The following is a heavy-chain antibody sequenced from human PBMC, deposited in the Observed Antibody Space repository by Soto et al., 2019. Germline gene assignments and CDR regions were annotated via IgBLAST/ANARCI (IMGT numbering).Heavy chain of an antibody. CDR2: IYYSGST. J-gene: IGHJ6*03. D-gene: IGHD3-9*01. Sequence: ETLSLTCTVSGGSISSYYWSWIRQPPGKGLEWIGYIYYSGSTNYNPSLKSRVTISVDTSKNQFSLKLSSVTAADTAVYYCARRDYDILTGYYENYYYYYMDVWGKGTTVTVSS. CDR3: ARRDYDILTGYYENYYYYYMDV. V-gene: IGHV4-59*08. CDR1: GGSISSYY.